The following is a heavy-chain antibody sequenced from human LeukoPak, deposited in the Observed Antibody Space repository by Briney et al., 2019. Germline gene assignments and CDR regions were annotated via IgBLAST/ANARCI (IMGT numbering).Heavy chain of an antibody. CDR3: AREVRPNDY. CDR2: ISISGDNT. CDR1: GLTLRNFA. Sequence: GGSLRLSCAASGLTLRNFAMSWVRQAPGKGLEWVSSISISGDNTHYADSVKGRFTISRDNSKNTLYLQMNSLRAEDTAVYYCAREVRPNDYWGQGTLVTVSS. J-gene: IGHJ4*02. D-gene: IGHD6-25*01. V-gene: IGHV3-23*01.